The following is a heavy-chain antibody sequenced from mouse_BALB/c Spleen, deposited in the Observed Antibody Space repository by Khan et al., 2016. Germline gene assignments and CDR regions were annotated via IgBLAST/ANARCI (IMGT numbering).Heavy chain of an antibody. V-gene: IGHV1-9*01. J-gene: IGHJ2*01. D-gene: IGHD3-3*01. CDR3: ARGGTGGYYFYY. Sequence: QVQLQQSGAELMKPGASVKISCKAIGYTFNNYWIEWIKQRPGHGLEWMGVSITGTGSTKYNEKFKGKATFTADTSSNQAYMQLTSLTSVDSAVYCCARGGTGGYYFYYSGQGTTLTVSS. CDR1: GYTFNNYW. CDR2: SITGTGST.